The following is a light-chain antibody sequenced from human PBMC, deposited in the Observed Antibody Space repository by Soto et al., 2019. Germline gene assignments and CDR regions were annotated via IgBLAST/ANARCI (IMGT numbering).Light chain of an antibody. CDR2: DSN. CDR3: GTCDSSLSAVV. V-gene: IGLV1-51*01. J-gene: IGLJ2*01. CDR1: SSNIGNNY. Sequence: QSVLTQPPSVSAAPGQKVTISCSGSSSNIGNNYVSWYQQLPGTAPKLLIYDSNKRPSGIPDRFSGSKSGTSATLGITGLQTGDEADYYGGTCDSSLSAVVFGGGTKLTVL.